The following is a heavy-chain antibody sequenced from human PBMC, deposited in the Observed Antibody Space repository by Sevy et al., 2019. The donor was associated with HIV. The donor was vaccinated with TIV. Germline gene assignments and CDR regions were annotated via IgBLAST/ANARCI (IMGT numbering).Heavy chain of an antibody. V-gene: IGHV3-30-3*01. Sequence: GGSLRLSCAASGFTFSSYAMHWVRQAPGKGLEWVAVISYDGSNKYYADSVKGRFTISRDNSKNTLYLQMNSLRAEDTAVYYCARDFGSSGYYPIDYWGQGTLVTLSS. CDR1: GFTFSSYA. CDR3: ARDFGSSGYYPIDY. D-gene: IGHD3-22*01. CDR2: ISYDGSNK. J-gene: IGHJ4*02.